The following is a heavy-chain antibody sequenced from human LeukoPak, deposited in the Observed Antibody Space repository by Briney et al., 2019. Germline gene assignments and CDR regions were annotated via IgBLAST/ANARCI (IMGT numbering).Heavy chain of an antibody. J-gene: IGHJ6*02. Sequence: AASVKVSCKASGGTFSSYAISWVRQAPGQGLEWMGRIIPILGIANYAQKFQGRVTITADKSTSTAYMELSSLRSEDTAVYYCARDRQYSGLYYYYYGMDVWGQGTTVTVSS. D-gene: IGHD1-26*01. CDR3: ARDRQYSGLYYYYYGMDV. V-gene: IGHV1-69*04. CDR2: IIPILGIA. CDR1: GGTFSSYA.